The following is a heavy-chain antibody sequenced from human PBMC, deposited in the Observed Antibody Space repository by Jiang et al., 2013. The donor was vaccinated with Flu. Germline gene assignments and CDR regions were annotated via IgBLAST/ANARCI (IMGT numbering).Heavy chain of an antibody. Sequence: SGAEVKKPGASVKVSCKASGYTFTDYYMSWVRQAPGQGLEWMGWINPNNGGTNYAQKFQGSVTMTRDTSISTAYMELSRLTSDDTAVYYCARRGLSHGMDVWGQGTTVTVSS. J-gene: IGHJ6*02. D-gene: IGHD1-26*01. CDR3: ARRGLSHGMDV. CDR2: INPNNGGT. V-gene: IGHV1-2*02. CDR1: GYTFTDYY.